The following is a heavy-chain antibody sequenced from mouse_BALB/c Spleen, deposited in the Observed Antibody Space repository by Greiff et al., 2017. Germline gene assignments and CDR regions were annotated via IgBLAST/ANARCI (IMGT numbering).Heavy chain of an antibody. CDR3: ARGYYGNYETWFAY. CDR2: IFPGDGST. D-gene: IGHD2-1*01. CDR1: GYTFTSYD. V-gene: IGHV1-85*01. Sequence: VHLVESGAELVKPGASVKLSCKASGYTFTSYDINWVRQRPEQGLEWIGWIFPGDGSTKYNEKFKGKATLTTDKSSSTAYMQLSRLTSEDSAVYFCARGYYGNYETWFAYWGQGTLVTVSA. J-gene: IGHJ3*01.